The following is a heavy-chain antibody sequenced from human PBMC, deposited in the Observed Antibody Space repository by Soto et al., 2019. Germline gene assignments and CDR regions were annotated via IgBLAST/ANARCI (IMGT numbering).Heavy chain of an antibody. CDR3: ARGDGYYYFDY. J-gene: IGHJ4*02. D-gene: IGHD3-22*01. CDR2: INAGNGNT. CDR1: GYTFTSYA. V-gene: IGHV1-3*01. Sequence: QVQPVQSGAEVKKPGASVKVSCKASGYTFTSYAMHWVRQAPGQRLEWMGWINAGNGNTKYSQKFQGRVTITRDTSASTAYMEMSSLRYEDTVVYYCARGDGYYYFDYWGQGTLVTVSS.